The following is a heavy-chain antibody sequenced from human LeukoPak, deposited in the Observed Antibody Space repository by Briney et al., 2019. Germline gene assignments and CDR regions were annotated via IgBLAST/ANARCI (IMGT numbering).Heavy chain of an antibody. CDR1: GFTVSSNS. J-gene: IGHJ6*02. D-gene: IGHD3-10*01. CDR3: AKDHFGSGTTMDV. Sequence: PGGSLRLSCAASGFTVSSNSMSWVRQAPGKGLEWVSVIYSGGSTYYADSLKGRFTISRDNSKNALFLQMNSLRDEDTGVYYCAKDHFGSGTTMDVWGQGTTVTVSS. V-gene: IGHV3-53*05. CDR2: IYSGGST.